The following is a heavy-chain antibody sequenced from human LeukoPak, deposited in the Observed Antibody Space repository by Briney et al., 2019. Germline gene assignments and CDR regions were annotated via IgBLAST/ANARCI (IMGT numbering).Heavy chain of an antibody. CDR3: AGSIWFGEFNAEVGFDY. CDR1: GGTFSSYA. Sequence: SVKVSCKASGGTFSSYAISWVRQAPGQGLEWMGGIIPIFGTANYAQKFQGRVTITTDESTSTAYMELSSLRSEDTAVYYCAGSIWFGEFNAEVGFDYRGQGTLVTVSS. V-gene: IGHV1-69*05. J-gene: IGHJ4*02. CDR2: IIPIFGTA. D-gene: IGHD3-10*01.